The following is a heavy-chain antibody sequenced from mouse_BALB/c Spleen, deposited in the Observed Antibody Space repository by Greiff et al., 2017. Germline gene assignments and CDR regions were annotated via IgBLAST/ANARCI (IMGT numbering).Heavy chain of an antibody. CDR2: INPSNGGT. Sequence: VQLKQPGAELVKPGASVKLSCKASGYTFTSYYMYWVKQRPGQGLEWIGGINPSNGGTNFNEKFKSKATLTVDKSSSTAYMQLSSLTSEDSAVYYCTREGNPGYWGQGTTLTVSS. CDR1: GYTFTSYY. J-gene: IGHJ2*01. CDR3: TREGNPGY. V-gene: IGHV1S81*02. D-gene: IGHD2-1*01.